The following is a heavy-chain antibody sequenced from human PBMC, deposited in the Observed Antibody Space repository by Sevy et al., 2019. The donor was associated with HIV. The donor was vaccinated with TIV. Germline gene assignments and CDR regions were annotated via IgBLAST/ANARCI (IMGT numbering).Heavy chain of an antibody. CDR2: ISAYNGNI. V-gene: IGHV1-18*01. D-gene: IGHD2-21*02. J-gene: IGHJ4*02. CDR1: GYTFTRYG. Sequence: ASVKVSCKASGYTFTRYGISWVRQAPGQGLEWMGWISAYNGNINYAQKLQGRVTMTTDTSTSTAYMELRSLRSDDTAVYYCARDMGGYGGNSIDYWGQGTLVTVSS. CDR3: ARDMGGYGGNSIDY.